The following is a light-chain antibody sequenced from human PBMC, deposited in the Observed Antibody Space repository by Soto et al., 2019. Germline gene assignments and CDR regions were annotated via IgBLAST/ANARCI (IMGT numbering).Light chain of an antibody. CDR2: DAS. V-gene: IGKV1-5*01. CDR1: QSIGRF. Sequence: IQMTQSPSSLSASVVDRVTITSRASQSIGRFLAWYQHQPGKAPKLLIYDASTLESGVPSRFSGTGSGTEFTFSITSLQPEDFGTYYCQQCYMGWTFGQGTKVDIK. CDR3: QQCYMGWT. J-gene: IGKJ1*01.